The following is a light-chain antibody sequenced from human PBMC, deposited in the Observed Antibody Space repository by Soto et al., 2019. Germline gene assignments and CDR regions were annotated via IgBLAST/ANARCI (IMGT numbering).Light chain of an antibody. Sequence: QSALTQPPSASGSPGQSVTISCTGTSSDVGGYNYVSWYQQHPGKAPKLMIYDVNKRPSGVPDRFSASKSGITASLTISGLQAEDEADYYCCSYAGTYAFYVFGTGTKVTVL. J-gene: IGLJ1*01. CDR2: DVN. CDR3: CSYAGTYAFYV. V-gene: IGLV2-11*01. CDR1: SSDVGGYNY.